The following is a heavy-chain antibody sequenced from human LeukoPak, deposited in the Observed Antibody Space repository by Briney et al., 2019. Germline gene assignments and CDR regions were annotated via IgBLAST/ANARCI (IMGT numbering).Heavy chain of an antibody. CDR3: ARLRLRLNYYYYGMDV. CDR2: IYCSGST. CDR1: GGSISSSSYY. Sequence: ASETLCLTCTVSGGSISSSSYYWGWIRQPPGKGLEWVGSIYCSGSTYYNPSLQSPVSISVVTSKNQFSLKLSSVPAADTAVYYCARLRLRLNYYYYGMDVWGKGTTVTVSS. J-gene: IGHJ6*04. D-gene: IGHD5-12*01. V-gene: IGHV4-39*01.